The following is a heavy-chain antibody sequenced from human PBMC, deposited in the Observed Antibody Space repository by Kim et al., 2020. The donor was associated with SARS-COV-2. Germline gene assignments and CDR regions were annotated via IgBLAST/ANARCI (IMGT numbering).Heavy chain of an antibody. CDR1: GDSITTSYF. J-gene: IGHJ4*02. CDR3: VRRPHGDYFDY. D-gene: IGHD4-17*01. Sequence: SETLSLTCTVSGDSITTSYFWGWVRQPPGKGLEWIANIYHTGSSYSNPSLKGRATISVDTSKNQFSLKVRSVTAADTAVYYCVRRPHGDYFDYWGQGTLVTVSS. CDR2: IYHTGSS. V-gene: IGHV4-39*01.